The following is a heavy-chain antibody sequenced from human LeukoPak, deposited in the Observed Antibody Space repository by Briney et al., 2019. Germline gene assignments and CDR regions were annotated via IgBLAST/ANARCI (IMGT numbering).Heavy chain of an antibody. CDR3: ARGRRDIVVVPAAHYYYYGMDV. J-gene: IGHJ6*02. CDR1: GFSFSTYA. CDR2: ISGSGGST. Sequence: GGSLRLSCAASGFSFSTYAMSWVRQAPGKGLEWVSAISGSGGSTYYADSVKGRFTISRDNSKNTLYLQMNSLRAEDTAVYYCARGRRDIVVVPAAHYYYYGMDVWGQGTTVTVSS. D-gene: IGHD2-2*01. V-gene: IGHV3-23*01.